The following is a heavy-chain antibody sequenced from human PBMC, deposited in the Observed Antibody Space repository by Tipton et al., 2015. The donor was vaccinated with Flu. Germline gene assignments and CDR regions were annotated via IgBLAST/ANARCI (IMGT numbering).Heavy chain of an antibody. Sequence: TLSLTCSVSGDSIGSPYFWGWIRQPPGKGLEWIGNIHQAGTTYYNPSLMSRLTITVDRPKNHFSLKLTSVTAADTAVYYCARLTYYYGSGTSDSWGQGTLVTVSS. V-gene: IGHV4-38-2*01. CDR2: IHQAGTT. J-gene: IGHJ4*02. D-gene: IGHD3-10*01. CDR3: ARLTYYYGSGTSDS. CDR1: GDSIGSPYF.